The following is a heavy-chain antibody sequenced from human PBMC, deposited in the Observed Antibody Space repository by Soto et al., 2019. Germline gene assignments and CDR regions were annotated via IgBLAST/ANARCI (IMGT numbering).Heavy chain of an antibody. D-gene: IGHD2-21*01. CDR3: AITYCRANSCPRDFDF. V-gene: IGHV1-69*02. J-gene: IGHJ4*02. Sequence: QVQVVQSGAEVKKPESSVKVSCKPSGGTFNTYTVNWVRLAPGHGLEWMGRFIPILDMANYAQKFQDRVTITADRATFAAYMELNSLTSDDTAVYYCAITYCRANSCPRDFDFWGPGTRVTVSS. CDR2: FIPILDMA. CDR1: GGTFNTYT.